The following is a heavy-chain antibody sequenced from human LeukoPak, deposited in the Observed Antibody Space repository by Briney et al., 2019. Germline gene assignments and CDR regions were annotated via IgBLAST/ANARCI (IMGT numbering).Heavy chain of an antibody. CDR3: ARDPGDLDSFDY. CDR1: GGSISSYY. CDR2: IYYSGST. J-gene: IGHJ4*02. V-gene: IGHV4-59*01. D-gene: IGHD3-16*01. Sequence: PSETLSLTCTVSGGSISSYYWSWIRQPPGKGLEWIGYIYYSGSTNYNPSLKSRVTISVDTSKNQFSLKLSSVTAADTAVYYCARDPGDLDSFDYWGQGTLVTVSS.